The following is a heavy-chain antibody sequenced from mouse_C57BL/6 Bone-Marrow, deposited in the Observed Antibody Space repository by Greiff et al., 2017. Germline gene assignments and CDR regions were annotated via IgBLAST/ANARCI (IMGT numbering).Heavy chain of an antibody. V-gene: IGHV5-6*01. J-gene: IGHJ2*01. D-gene: IGHD1-1*01. CDR1: GFTFSSYG. CDR3: ARRGYGSSSVYYFDY. CDR2: ISSGGSYT. Sequence: EVMLVESGGDLVKPGGSLKLSCAASGFTFSSYGMSWVRQTPDKRLEWVATISSGGSYTYYPDSVKGRFTISRDNAKNTLYLQMSSLKSEDTAMYYCARRGYGSSSVYYFDYWGQGTTLTVSS.